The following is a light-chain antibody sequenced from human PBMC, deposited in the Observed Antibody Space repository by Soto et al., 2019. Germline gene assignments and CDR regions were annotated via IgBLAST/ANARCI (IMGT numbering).Light chain of an antibody. Sequence: QSVLTQPASVSGSPGQSISISCTGTSSDVGAYNYISWYQQHPGKAPKLIIYDVSNRPSGVSSRFSGSKSGNTASLTISGLQAEDGADYYCSAYTITSPYVFGTGTRSPS. J-gene: IGLJ1*01. CDR1: SSDVGAYNY. CDR3: SAYTITSPYV. V-gene: IGLV2-14*03. CDR2: DVS.